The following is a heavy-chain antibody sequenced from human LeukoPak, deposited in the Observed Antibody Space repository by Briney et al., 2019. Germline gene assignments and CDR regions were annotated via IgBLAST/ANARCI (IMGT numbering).Heavy chain of an antibody. Sequence: ASVKVSCKASGYTFTSYDINWVRQATGQGLEWMGWMNPNSGNTGYAQKFQGRVTMTRNTSISTAYMELSSLRSEDTAVYYCARDYVAAAGTFYYWGQGTLVTVSS. CDR3: ARDYVAAAGTFYY. V-gene: IGHV1-8*01. D-gene: IGHD6-13*01. CDR1: GYTFTSYD. CDR2: MNPNSGNT. J-gene: IGHJ4*02.